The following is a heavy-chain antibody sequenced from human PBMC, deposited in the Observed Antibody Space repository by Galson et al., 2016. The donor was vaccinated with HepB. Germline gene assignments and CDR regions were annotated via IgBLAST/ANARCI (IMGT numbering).Heavy chain of an antibody. CDR2: INHNGTT. Sequence: SETLSLTCAVYGGPFIGYHWSWIRQSPGRGLEWIGEINHNGTTNYNPSLKSRVTISVDMSKSQFSLRLSSVTAADTAMYYCARANYDFLTAFYPRRRYQYGMYVWGQGAKVIVAS. J-gene: IGHJ6*02. CDR1: GGPFIGYH. CDR3: ARANYDFLTAFYPRRRYQYGMYV. V-gene: IGHV4-34*01. D-gene: IGHD3-9*01.